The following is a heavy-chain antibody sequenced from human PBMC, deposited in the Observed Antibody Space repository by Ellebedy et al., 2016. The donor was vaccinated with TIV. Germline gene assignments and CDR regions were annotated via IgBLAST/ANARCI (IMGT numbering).Heavy chain of an antibody. D-gene: IGHD3-22*01. CDR2: ISYDGSNK. V-gene: IGHV3-30-3*02. Sequence: PGGSLRLSCAASGFTFSSYAMHWVRQAPGKGLEWVAVISYDGSNKYYADSVKGRFTISRDNSKNTLYLQMNSLRAEDTAVYYCAKRGWLRGTFDYWGQGTLVTVSS. CDR1: GFTFSSYA. J-gene: IGHJ4*02. CDR3: AKRGWLRGTFDY.